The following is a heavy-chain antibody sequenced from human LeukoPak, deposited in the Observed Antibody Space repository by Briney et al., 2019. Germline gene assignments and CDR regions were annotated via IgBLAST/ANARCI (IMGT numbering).Heavy chain of an antibody. CDR2: IRSKADGGTT. V-gene: IGHV3-49*04. J-gene: IGHJ4*02. CDR1: GFTFGDYA. CDR3: TRGSSSSWYEIGYYFDY. Sequence: GGSLRLSCTATGFTFGDYAMSWVRQAPGKGLEWVGFIRSKADGGTTEYAASVKGRFTISRDDSKSIAYLQMNSLKTEDTAVYYCTRGSSSSWYEIGYYFDYWGQGTLVTVSS. D-gene: IGHD6-13*01.